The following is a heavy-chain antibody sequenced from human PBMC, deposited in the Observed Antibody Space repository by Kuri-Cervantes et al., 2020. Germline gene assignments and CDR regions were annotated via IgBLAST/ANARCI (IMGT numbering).Heavy chain of an antibody. CDR3: AREYSSGWYHYYYYYGMDV. J-gene: IGHJ6*02. CDR1: GYTLTELS. CDR2: FDPEDGET. V-gene: IGHV1-24*01. Sequence: ASVKVSCKVSGYTLTELSMHWVRQAPGKGLEWMGGFDPEDGETIYAQKFQGRVTMTEDTSTDTAYVELSSLRSEDTAVYYCAREYSSGWYHYYYYYGMDVWGQGTTVTVSS. D-gene: IGHD6-19*01.